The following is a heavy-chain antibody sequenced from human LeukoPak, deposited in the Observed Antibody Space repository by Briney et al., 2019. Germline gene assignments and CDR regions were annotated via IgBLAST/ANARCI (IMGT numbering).Heavy chain of an antibody. CDR2: IYYSGST. V-gene: IGHV4-31*03. J-gene: IGHJ6*02. D-gene: IGHD1-26*01. CDR1: GGSISSGGYY. Sequence: SQTLSLTCTVSGGSISSGGYYWSWIRQHPGKGLEWIGYIYYSGSTYYNPSLKSRVTISVDTSKNQFSLKLSSVTAADTAVYYCARDVGDTVYYYYGMDVWGQGTTVTVSS. CDR3: ARDVGDTVYYYYGMDV.